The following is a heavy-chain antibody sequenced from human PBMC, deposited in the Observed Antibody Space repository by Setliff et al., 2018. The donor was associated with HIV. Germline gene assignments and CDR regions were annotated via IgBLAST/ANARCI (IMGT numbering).Heavy chain of an antibody. CDR1: GGSISSSPYY. Sequence: PSETLSLTCTVSGGSISSSPYYWGWIRQPPGKGLEWIGHIYYGGSTDYNPSLTSRVIISMDSSKRQFSLKMTSVTAADTAVYYCASIRITLGGETLDSWGQGGLVTVSS. CDR3: ASIRITLGGETLDS. V-gene: IGHV4-61*05. D-gene: IGHD3-16*01. J-gene: IGHJ1*01. CDR2: IYYGGST.